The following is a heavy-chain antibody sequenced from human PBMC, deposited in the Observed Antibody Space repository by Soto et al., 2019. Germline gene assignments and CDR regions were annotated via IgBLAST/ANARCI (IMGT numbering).Heavy chain of an antibody. CDR2: INHSGST. Sequence: SETLSLTCAVYGGSFSGYYWSWIRQPPGKGLEWIGEINHSGSTNYNPSLKSRVTISVDTSKNQFSLKLRSVTAADTAVYYCARGGYYGSGSYYNFDYWGQGTLVTVSS. D-gene: IGHD3-10*01. CDR1: GGSFSGYY. CDR3: ARGGYYGSGSYYNFDY. V-gene: IGHV4-34*01. J-gene: IGHJ4*02.